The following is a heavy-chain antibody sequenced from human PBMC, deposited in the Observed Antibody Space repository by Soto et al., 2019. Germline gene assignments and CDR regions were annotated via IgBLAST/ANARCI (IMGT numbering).Heavy chain of an antibody. J-gene: IGHJ4*02. D-gene: IGHD3-10*01. Sequence: QVQLGQSGAEVKKPGSSVKVSCKASGDTFSSSAISWVRQAPGQGLAWMGGIIPKFGTTNYSQKSQGRVTVIADDSTSTAYMDLTSRRSDDTAVYSCARGDHHIVRGATFEYWGQGTLVTVPP. V-gene: IGHV1-69*01. CDR3: ARGDHHIVRGATFEY. CDR2: IIPKFGTT. CDR1: GDTFSSSA.